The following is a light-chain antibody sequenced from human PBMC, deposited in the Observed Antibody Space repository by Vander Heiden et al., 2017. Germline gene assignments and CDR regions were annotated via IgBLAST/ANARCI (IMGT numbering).Light chain of an antibody. CDR3: QSYDSSLSGLV. CDR1: SSKIGAGYD. CDR2: GNS. V-gene: IGLV1-40*01. J-gene: IGLJ3*02. Sequence: QSVLTQPPSVSGAPGPRVPTPCTRNSSKIGAGYDVHWYQQLPGTAPKLLIYGNSNRPSGVPDRFSGSKSGTSASLAITGLQAEDEADYYCQSYDSSLSGLVFGGGTKLTVL.